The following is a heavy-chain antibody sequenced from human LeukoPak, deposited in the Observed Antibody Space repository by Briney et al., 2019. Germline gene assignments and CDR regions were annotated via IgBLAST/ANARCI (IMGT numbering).Heavy chain of an antibody. CDR3: ARGGRGLSSAFY. V-gene: IGHV3-21*01. Sequence: PGGSLRLSCAASGFTFSTYSMTWVRQAPGKGLEWVSSISSSSGYIYYADSVKGRFTISRDNAKNSLYLQMNSLRAEDTAVYYCARGGRGLSSAFYWGQGTLVTVSS. J-gene: IGHJ4*02. CDR2: ISSSSGYI. D-gene: IGHD3-10*01. CDR1: GFTFSTYS.